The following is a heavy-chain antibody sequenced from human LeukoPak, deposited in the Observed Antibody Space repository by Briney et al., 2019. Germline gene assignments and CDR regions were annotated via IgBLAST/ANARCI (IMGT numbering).Heavy chain of an antibody. J-gene: IGHJ4*02. CDR3: ARQAYSSGWYTAAY. V-gene: IGHV4-59*08. CDR1: GGSTSSSY. D-gene: IGHD6-19*01. Sequence: SETLSLTCTVSGGSTSSSYWSWIRQPPGKGLEWIASIYDSETTKYNPSLRSRATISSDTSKNQFSLKLSSVTAADTAVYYCARQAYSSGWYTAAYWGQGTLVTVSS. CDR2: IYDSETT.